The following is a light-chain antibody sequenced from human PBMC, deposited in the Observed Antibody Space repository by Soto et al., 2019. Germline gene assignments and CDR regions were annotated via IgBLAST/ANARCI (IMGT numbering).Light chain of an antibody. CDR2: DAS. CDR3: QKNHNWPIT. Sequence: ELVMTQSPATLSVSPGERATLSCRASQSVSSTLAWHQPKPGQAPRILMYDASTRATGIPAKFSGSGSGKESTLTFSSLQFEDLAVYSCQKNHNWPITFGQGTRLRL. J-gene: IGKJ5*01. V-gene: IGKV3-15*01. CDR1: QSVSST.